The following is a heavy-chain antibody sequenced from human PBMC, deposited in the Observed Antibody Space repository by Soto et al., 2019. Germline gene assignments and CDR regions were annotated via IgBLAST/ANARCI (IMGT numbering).Heavy chain of an antibody. Sequence: QVQLVESGGGVVQPGRSLRLSCAASGFTFSSYAMHWVHHAPGKGLGWVALISYEGSNKYNADSVKVRFTISRYNSKKTLYVQMISLRAEDTAVYYCAFFGGYYDIAVWGPGTTVTVPS. V-gene: IGHV3-30-3*01. CDR1: GFTFSSYA. J-gene: IGHJ6*02. CDR2: ISYEGSNK. D-gene: IGHD3-10*01. CDR3: AFFGGYYDIAV.